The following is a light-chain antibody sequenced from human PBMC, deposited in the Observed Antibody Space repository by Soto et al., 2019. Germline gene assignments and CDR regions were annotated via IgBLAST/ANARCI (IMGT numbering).Light chain of an antibody. CDR1: QTVLRNS. CDR3: QQYGDSSIT. J-gene: IGKJ5*01. Sequence: ENALTQSPDTLSLSPGQSAAFSCRSSQTVLRNSLTWYQVKRSQAPRVLIYYASIRATGIPDRFSGSRSGTDYTPSTSRLEHEDFAVYYCQQYGDSSITFGQGTRLEIK. CDR2: YAS. V-gene: IGKV3-20*01.